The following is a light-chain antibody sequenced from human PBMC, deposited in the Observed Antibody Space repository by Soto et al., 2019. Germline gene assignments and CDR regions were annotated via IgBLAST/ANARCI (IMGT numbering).Light chain of an antibody. Sequence: EIVMTQSPATLSVSPGERATLSCRASQSVSSNLAWYQQKPGQAPRLLIYGASTRATGIPARFSGSGSGTEFTLTISSLQSEDFAVYYCQQYNNWPQTCGQGTKVDI. CDR1: QSVSSN. CDR2: GAS. CDR3: QQYNNWPQT. V-gene: IGKV3-15*01. J-gene: IGKJ1*01.